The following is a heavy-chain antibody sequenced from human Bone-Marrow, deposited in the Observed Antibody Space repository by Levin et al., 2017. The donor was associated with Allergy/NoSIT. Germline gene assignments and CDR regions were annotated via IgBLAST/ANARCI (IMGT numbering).Heavy chain of an antibody. Sequence: PGGSLRLSCAASGLTFSDDFMAWLRQAPGKGLEWLSYISDNGRTIYYADSVKGRFTISRDNAKNSVFLQMDNLQDEDTAVYYCASRWFTRARGWYYDGMHVWGQGTTVTVSS. V-gene: IGHV3-11*01. J-gene: IGHJ6*02. CDR3: ASRWFTRARGWYYDGMHV. CDR2: ISDNGRTI. D-gene: IGHD3-10*01. CDR1: GLTFSDDF.